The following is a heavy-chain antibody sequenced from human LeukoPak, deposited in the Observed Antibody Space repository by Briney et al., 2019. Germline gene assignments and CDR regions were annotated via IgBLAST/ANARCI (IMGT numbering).Heavy chain of an antibody. D-gene: IGHD3-22*01. CDR3: ARHECYYDSSGCNWFDP. Sequence: SSETLSLTCTVSGGSISSNSYYWGWIRQPPGKGLEWIGSIYYSGSTYYNPSLKSRVTISVDTSKNQFPLKLSSVTAADTAVYYCARHECYYDSSGCNWFDPWGQGTLVTVSS. CDR2: IYYSGST. J-gene: IGHJ5*02. V-gene: IGHV4-39*01. CDR1: GGSISSNSYY.